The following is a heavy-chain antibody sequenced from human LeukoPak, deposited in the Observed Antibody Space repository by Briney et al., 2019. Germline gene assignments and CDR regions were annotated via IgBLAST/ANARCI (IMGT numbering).Heavy chain of an antibody. CDR3: ARVPHGETIFGVVLYWLDP. D-gene: IGHD3-3*01. CDR1: SYSISSGYY. V-gene: IGHV4-38-2*02. CDR2: IYHTGST. J-gene: IGHJ5*02. Sequence: SETLSLTCTVSSYSISSGYYWGWIRQPPGKGLEWIGSIYHTGSTFYNPSLKSRVTISIDTSKNQFSLKLNSVTAADTAVYYCARVPHGETIFGVVLYWLDPWGQGTLVTVFS.